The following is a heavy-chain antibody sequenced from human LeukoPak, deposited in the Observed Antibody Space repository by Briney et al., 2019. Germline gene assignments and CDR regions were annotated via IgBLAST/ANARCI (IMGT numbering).Heavy chain of an antibody. CDR1: GFTFSNAW. D-gene: IGHD3-10*01. V-gene: IGHV3-15*01. Sequence: GGSLRLSCAASGFTFSNAWVSWVRQAPGKGLEWVGRIKSKTDGGTTDYAEPVKGRFTISRDDSKNTLYLQMNSLKTEDTAVYYCTTVHYGGAFDIWGQGTMVTVSS. CDR2: IKSKTDGGTT. CDR3: TTVHYGGAFDI. J-gene: IGHJ3*02.